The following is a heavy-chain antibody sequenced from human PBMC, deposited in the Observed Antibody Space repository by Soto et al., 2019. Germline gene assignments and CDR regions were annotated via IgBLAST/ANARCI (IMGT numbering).Heavy chain of an antibody. CDR3: AKVGSGSYYDY. D-gene: IGHD1-26*01. CDR1: GFTFDDYT. J-gene: IGHJ4*02. CDR2: ISWDGGST. V-gene: IGHV3-43*01. Sequence: GGSLRLSCAASGFTFDDYTMHWVRQAPGKGLEWVSLISWDGGSTYYADSVKGRFTISKDNSKNSLYLQMNSLRTEDTALYYCAKVGSGSYYDYWGQGTLVTVSS.